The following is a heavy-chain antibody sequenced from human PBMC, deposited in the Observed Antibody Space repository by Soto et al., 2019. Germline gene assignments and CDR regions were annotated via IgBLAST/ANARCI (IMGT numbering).Heavy chain of an antibody. Sequence: EVQLVESGGGLVQPGGSLRLSCAASGFTFSSYWMHWVRQAPGKGLVWVSRINSDGSSTSYADSVKGRFTISRDNAKNTLYLQMNSLRAEDTAVYYCARGGPDYGDYAEVQYFDLWGRGTLVTVSS. V-gene: IGHV3-74*01. CDR3: ARGGPDYGDYAEVQYFDL. J-gene: IGHJ2*01. CDR1: GFTFSSYW. CDR2: INSDGSST. D-gene: IGHD4-17*01.